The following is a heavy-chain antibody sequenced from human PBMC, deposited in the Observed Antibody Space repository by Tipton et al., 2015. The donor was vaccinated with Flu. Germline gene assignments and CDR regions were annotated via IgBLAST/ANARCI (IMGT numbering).Heavy chain of an antibody. V-gene: IGHV4-31*03. CDR3: ARTIRFLEWLLSSPLAMKSYYGMDV. J-gene: IGHJ6*02. Sequence: TLSLTCTVSGGSISSGGYYWSWIRQHPGKGLEWIGYIYYSGSTYYNPSLKSRVTISVDTSKNQFSLKLSSVTAADTAVYYCARTIRFLEWLLSSPLAMKSYYGMDVWGQGTTVTVSS. CDR2: IYYSGST. D-gene: IGHD3-3*01. CDR1: GGSISSGGYY.